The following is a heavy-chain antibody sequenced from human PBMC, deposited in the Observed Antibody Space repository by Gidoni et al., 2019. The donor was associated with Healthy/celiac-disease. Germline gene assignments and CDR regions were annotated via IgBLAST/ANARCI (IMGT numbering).Heavy chain of an antibody. J-gene: IGHJ6*02. D-gene: IGHD4-4*01. CDR2: INHSGST. CDR3: ARDRVGRYSNRPYYYGMDV. CDR1: GGSFSGYY. Sequence: QVQLQQWGAGLLKPSETLSLTCAVYGGSFSGYYWSWIRQPPGKGLEWIGEINHSGSTNYNPSLKSRVTISVDTSKNQFSLKLSSVTAADTAVYYCARDRVGRYSNRPYYYGMDVWGQGTTVTVSS. V-gene: IGHV4-34*01.